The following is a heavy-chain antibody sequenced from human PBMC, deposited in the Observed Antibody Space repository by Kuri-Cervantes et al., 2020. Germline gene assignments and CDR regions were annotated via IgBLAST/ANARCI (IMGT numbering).Heavy chain of an antibody. CDR3: ARSGYVFLVFDY. CDR2: IVHTGST. Sequence: SETLSLTCAVDGVSFSNHYWNWVRQPPGKGLEWIGEIVHTGSTIYNPSLKSRVTISVDTSKNQFSLKLSSVTAADTAVYYCARSGYVFLVFDYWGQGTLVTVSS. J-gene: IGHJ4*02. D-gene: IGHD5-12*01. CDR1: GVSFSNHY. V-gene: IGHV4-34*12.